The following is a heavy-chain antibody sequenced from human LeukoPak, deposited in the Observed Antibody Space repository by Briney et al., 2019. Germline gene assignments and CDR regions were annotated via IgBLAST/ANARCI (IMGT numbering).Heavy chain of an antibody. J-gene: IGHJ4*02. V-gene: IGHV5-51*01. CDR2: IYPGDSDT. Sequence: GESLQISCQGSGSSFTSYWIGWVRQLPGKGLEWMGIIYPGDSDTRYSPSFQGQVTISADKSISTAYLQWSSLKASDTAMYYCARHIAAAGYYFDYWGQGTLVTVSS. D-gene: IGHD6-13*01. CDR3: ARHIAAAGYYFDY. CDR1: GSSFTSYW.